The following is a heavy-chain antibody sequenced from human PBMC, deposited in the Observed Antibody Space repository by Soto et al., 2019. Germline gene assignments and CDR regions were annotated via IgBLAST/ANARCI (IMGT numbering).Heavy chain of an antibody. Sequence: GGSLRLSCAASGFTFSSYGMHWVRQAPGKGLEWVAVIWYDGSNKYYADSVKGRFTISRDNSKNTLYLQMNSLRAEDTAVYYCARGPYCTNGVCYRGWFDPWGQGTLVTVSS. CDR1: GFTFSSYG. CDR2: IWYDGSNK. D-gene: IGHD2-8*01. CDR3: ARGPYCTNGVCYRGWFDP. J-gene: IGHJ5*02. V-gene: IGHV3-33*01.